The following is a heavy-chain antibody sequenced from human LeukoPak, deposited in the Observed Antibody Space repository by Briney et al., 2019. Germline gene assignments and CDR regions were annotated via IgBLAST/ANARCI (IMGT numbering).Heavy chain of an antibody. D-gene: IGHD3-10*01. CDR3: ASLGSYYNVGYYFDY. J-gene: IGHJ4*02. CDR2: INHSGST. Sequence: PSETLSLTCAVYGGSFSGYYWSWIRQPPGKGLEWIGEINHSGSTNYNPSLKSRVTISVDTSKNQFSLKLSSVTAADTAVYYCASLGSYYNVGYYFDYWGQGTLVTVSS. CDR1: GGSFSGYY. V-gene: IGHV4-34*01.